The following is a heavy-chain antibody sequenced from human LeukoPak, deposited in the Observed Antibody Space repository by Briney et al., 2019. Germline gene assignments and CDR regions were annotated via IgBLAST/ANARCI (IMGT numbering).Heavy chain of an antibody. J-gene: IGHJ4*02. V-gene: IGHV3-48*01. Sequence: PGGPLRLSCVASGFTFSSYTMNWVRQAPGKGLEWVSKINSGSSTTYADSVKGRFTISRDNANNSLNLQMNSLRAEDTAVYFCARGYCSGDNCYSAPDYWGQGTLVTVSS. CDR2: INSGSST. D-gene: IGHD2-15*01. CDR3: ARGYCSGDNCYSAPDY. CDR1: GFTFSSYT.